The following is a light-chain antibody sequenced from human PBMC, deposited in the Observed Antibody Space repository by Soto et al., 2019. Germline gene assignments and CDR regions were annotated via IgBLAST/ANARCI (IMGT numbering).Light chain of an antibody. CDR1: QNIYNK. Sequence: EIVLTQSLGTLPMSPGESATLSCRASQNIYNKLAWYQQKPGQAPGLLIYGASTRATGVPARFSGSGSGTEFTLTISSLQSEDFAVYYCQQYNNWPPFTFGPGTKVDIK. J-gene: IGKJ3*01. CDR3: QQYNNWPPFT. CDR2: GAS. V-gene: IGKV3-15*01.